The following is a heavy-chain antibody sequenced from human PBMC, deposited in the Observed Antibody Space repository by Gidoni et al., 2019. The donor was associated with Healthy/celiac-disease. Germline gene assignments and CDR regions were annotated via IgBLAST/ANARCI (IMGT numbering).Heavy chain of an antibody. CDR1: GGSFSGYY. CDR3: ARCEVAAAGYDAFDI. J-gene: IGHJ3*02. V-gene: IGHV4-34*01. D-gene: IGHD6-13*01. CDR2: INHSGST. Sequence: QVQLQQWGAGLLKPSETLSLTCAVYGGSFSGYYWSWIRQPPGKGLEWIGEINHSGSTNYNPSLKSRVTISVDTSKNQFSLKLSSVTAADTAVYYCARCEVAAAGYDAFDIWGQGTMVTVSS.